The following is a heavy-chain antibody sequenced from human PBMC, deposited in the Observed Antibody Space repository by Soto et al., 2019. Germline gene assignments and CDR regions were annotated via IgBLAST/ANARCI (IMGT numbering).Heavy chain of an antibody. CDR2: ISAYNGNT. Sequence: ASVKVSCKASGYTFTSYGISWVRQAPGQGLEWMGWISAYNGNTNYAQKLQGRVTMTTDTSTSTAYMELRSLRSDDTAVYYCARALPGEYYYGMDVWGQGTTVTVSS. J-gene: IGHJ6*02. CDR3: ARALPGEYYYGMDV. CDR1: GYTFTSYG. V-gene: IGHV1-18*01. D-gene: IGHD2-2*01.